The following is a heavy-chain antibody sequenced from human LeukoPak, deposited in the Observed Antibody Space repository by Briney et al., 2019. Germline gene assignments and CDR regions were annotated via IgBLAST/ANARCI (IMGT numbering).Heavy chain of an antibody. CDR3: AGDRAYPNDVFNI. V-gene: IGHV3-23*01. CDR1: GFTFSNYA. J-gene: IGHJ3*02. D-gene: IGHD2-21*01. CDR2: ISGSDGST. Sequence: GGSLRLSCAASGFTFSNYAMSWVRQAPGKGLEWVSAISGSDGSTWYADSVKGRLTISRDNSKNTLYLHMNSLRDEDTALYYCAGDRAYPNDVFNIWGQGTMITVS.